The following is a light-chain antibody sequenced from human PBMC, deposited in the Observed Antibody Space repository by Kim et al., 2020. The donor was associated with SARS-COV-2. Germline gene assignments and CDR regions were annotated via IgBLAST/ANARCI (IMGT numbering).Light chain of an antibody. Sequence: TTIPSTGKSSGVGGYNDVCWYQQHPVKALKLMIYDVSNRPSGVSNRFAGSKSDKTDSLTSSGLQAEAEADYCCSSYTSSSTLGVFGGGTQLTVL. CDR2: DVS. CDR3: SSYTSSSTLGV. CDR1: SSGVGGYND. V-gene: IGLV2-14*03. J-gene: IGLJ3*02.